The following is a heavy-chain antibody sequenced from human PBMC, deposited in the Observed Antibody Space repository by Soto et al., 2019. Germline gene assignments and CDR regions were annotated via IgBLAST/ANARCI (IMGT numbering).Heavy chain of an antibody. Sequence: ASVKVSCKASGGTFSSYAISWVRQAPGQGLEWMGGIIPIFGTANYAQKFQGRVTITADKSTSTAYMELSSLRSEDTAVYYCASVMTPRNAFDIWGQGTMVTISS. CDR3: ASVMTPRNAFDI. CDR2: IIPIFGTA. CDR1: GGTFSSYA. D-gene: IGHD2-21*02. V-gene: IGHV1-69*06. J-gene: IGHJ3*02.